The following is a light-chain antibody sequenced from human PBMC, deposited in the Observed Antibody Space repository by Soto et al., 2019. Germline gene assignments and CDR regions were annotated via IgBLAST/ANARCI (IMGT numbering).Light chain of an antibody. Sequence: EIVLTQSPGTLSLSPGQRATLSCRASESISRDYLAWYQQRLGQAPRLLIYGASSGATGIPDRFSGSGSGTDFTLSISRLEPEDFAIYYCQQYGVVPYTFGHGTKLEIK. V-gene: IGKV3-20*01. CDR3: QQYGVVPYT. CDR2: GAS. J-gene: IGKJ2*01. CDR1: ESISRDY.